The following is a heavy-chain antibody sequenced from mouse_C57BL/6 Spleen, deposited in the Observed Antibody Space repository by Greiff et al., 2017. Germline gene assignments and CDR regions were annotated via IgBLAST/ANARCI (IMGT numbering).Heavy chain of an antibody. CDR2: ISSGGSYT. CDR3: ARQTYYSNYRDAMDY. V-gene: IGHV5-6*02. D-gene: IGHD2-5*01. J-gene: IGHJ4*01. CDR1: GFTFSSYG. Sequence: KLMESGGDLVKPGGSLKLSCAASGFTFSSYGMSWVRQTPDKRLEWVATISSGGSYTYYPDSVKGRFTISRDNAKNTLYLQMSSLKSEDTAMYYCARQTYYSNYRDAMDYWGQGTSVTVSS.